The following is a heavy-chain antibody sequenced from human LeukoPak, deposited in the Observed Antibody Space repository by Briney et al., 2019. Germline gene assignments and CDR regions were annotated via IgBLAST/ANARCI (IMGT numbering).Heavy chain of an antibody. CDR3: ARAYSSAWYWNWFYP. D-gene: IGHD6-19*01. Sequence: PSETPSLTCTVSGYSISSGYYWGWIRQPPGKGLEWIGNIYHSGSTYYNPSLKSRGTISIDTSKNQFSLKLSSVTAADTAVYYCARAYSSAWYWNWFYPWGQGTLVTVSS. V-gene: IGHV4-38-2*02. CDR1: GYSISSGYY. J-gene: IGHJ5*02. CDR2: IYHSGST.